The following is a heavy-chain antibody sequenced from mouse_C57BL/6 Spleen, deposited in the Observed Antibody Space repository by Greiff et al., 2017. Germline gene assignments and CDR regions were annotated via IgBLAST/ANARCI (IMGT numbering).Heavy chain of an antibody. CDR2: ISAGGGYT. CDR1: GFTFSSYA. Sequence: EVQRVESGAGLVRPGASLKLSCAASGFTFSSYAMYWVRQTPGQRLEWVANISAGGGYTYYPDNVKGRFTITRDNAKNILYMQMSHLKSEDTDMEYCASERSVGRFAYWGQGTLVTVSA. CDR3: ASERSVGRFAY. V-gene: IGHV5-4*01. D-gene: IGHD3-1*01. J-gene: IGHJ3*01.